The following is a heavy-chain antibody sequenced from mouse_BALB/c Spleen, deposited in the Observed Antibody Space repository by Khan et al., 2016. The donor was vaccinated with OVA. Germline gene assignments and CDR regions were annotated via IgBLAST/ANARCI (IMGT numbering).Heavy chain of an antibody. Sequence: VQLKQSGPELVKPGASVKISCKASGYSFTGYFIHWVMQSHGKSLEWIGRINPHIGETFYNQKFRGKATLTVDESSSTAHMDLRNLASEDSAVYWRTRSYGSGFDYWGQGTSVTGSS. D-gene: IGHD1-1*01. J-gene: IGHJ2*03. CDR2: INPHIGET. CDR3: TRSYGSGFDY. V-gene: IGHV1-20*02. CDR1: GYSFTGYF.